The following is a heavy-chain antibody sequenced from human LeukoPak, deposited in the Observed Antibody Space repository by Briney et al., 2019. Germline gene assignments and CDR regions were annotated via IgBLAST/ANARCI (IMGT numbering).Heavy chain of an antibody. J-gene: IGHJ4*02. CDR1: GFTFDDYT. CDR2: ITWDGGST. CDR3: AKDSAGRFSGYDSCFDY. Sequence: GGSLRLSCAASGFTFDDYTMHWVRQAPGKGLEWVSLITWDGGSTYYADSVKGRFTISRDNSKNSLYLQMNSLRTEDTASYYCAKDSAGRFSGYDSCFDYWGQGTLVTVSS. V-gene: IGHV3-43*01. D-gene: IGHD5-12*01.